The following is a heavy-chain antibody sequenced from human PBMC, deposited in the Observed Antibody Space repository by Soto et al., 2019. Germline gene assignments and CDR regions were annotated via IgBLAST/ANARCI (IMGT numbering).Heavy chain of an antibody. D-gene: IGHD5-12*01. J-gene: IGHJ3*02. Sequence: FTVSGGSVSSGAYYWTWIRQRPGKGLEWIGYIYYSGSTYYSPSLKSRLSISLDTSKNQFSLRLSSVTAADTAMYYCARARLRAVYAFDIWGQGTMVTVSS. CDR3: ARARLRAVYAFDI. CDR1: GGSVSSGAYY. CDR2: IYYSGST. V-gene: IGHV4-31*03.